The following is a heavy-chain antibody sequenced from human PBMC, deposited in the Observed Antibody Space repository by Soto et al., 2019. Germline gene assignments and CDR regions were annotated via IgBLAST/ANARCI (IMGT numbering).Heavy chain of an antibody. J-gene: IGHJ6*03. Sequence: EVQLVESGGGLVQPGGSLRLSCAASGFTFSSYWMHWVRQAPGKGLVWVSRINSDGSSTSYADSVKGRFTISRDNAKNTLYLQMNRLRAEDTAVYYCAREFQARYYYYYYYMDVWGKGTTVTVSS. CDR2: INSDGSST. V-gene: IGHV3-74*01. D-gene: IGHD6-6*01. CDR3: AREFQARYYYYYYYMDV. CDR1: GFTFSSYW.